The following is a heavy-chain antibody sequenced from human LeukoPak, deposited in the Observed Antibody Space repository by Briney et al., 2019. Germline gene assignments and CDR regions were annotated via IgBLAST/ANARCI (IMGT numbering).Heavy chain of an antibody. CDR1: GYTFTSYA. J-gene: IGHJ3*02. D-gene: IGHD3-10*01. CDR2: INAGNGNT. V-gene: IGHV1-3*01. Sequence: ASVKVSCKASGYTFTSYAMHWVRQAPGQRLEWMGWINAGNGNTKYSQKFQDRVTITRDTSASTAYMELSSLRSEDTAVYYCADLMVRGVNRVDAFDIWGQGTMVTVSS. CDR3: ADLMVRGVNRVDAFDI.